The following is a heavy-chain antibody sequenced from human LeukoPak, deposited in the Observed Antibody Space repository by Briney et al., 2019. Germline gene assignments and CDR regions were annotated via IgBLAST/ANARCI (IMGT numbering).Heavy chain of an antibody. CDR3: ARGPDYDPSWFDP. D-gene: IGHD3-3*01. J-gene: IGHJ5*02. CDR2: MNPNSGNT. V-gene: IGHV1-8*01. Sequence: SVKVSCKASGYTFTSYDINWVQQATGQGLEWIGWMNPNSGNTGYAQKLQGRVTMTRNTSISTAYMELSSLRSEDTAVYYCARGPDYDPSWFDPWGQGTLVTVSS. CDR1: GYTFTSYD.